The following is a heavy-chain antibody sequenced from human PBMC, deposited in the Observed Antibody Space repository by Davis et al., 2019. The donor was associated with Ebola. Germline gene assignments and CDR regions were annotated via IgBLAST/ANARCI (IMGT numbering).Heavy chain of an antibody. CDR3: AGHTPYYDSSGYYFGYFDY. V-gene: IGHV4-34*01. D-gene: IGHD3-22*01. CDR2: INHIGSP. Sequence: MPSETLSLTCAVHGGSFSGSYWSWIRQPPGKGLEWTGEINHIGSPNYNPSLKSRVTISVDTSKNQFSLKLSSVTAADTAVYYGAGHTPYYDSSGYYFGYFDYWGQGTLVTVSS. CDR1: GGSFSGSY. J-gene: IGHJ4*02.